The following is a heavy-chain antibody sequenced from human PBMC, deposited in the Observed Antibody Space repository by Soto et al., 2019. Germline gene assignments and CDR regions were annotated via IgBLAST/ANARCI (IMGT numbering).Heavy chain of an antibody. Sequence: EVQLVESGGGLVQPGGSLRLSCAASGFTVSSNYMSWVRQAPGKGLEWVSVIYSGGSTYYADSVKGRFTISRDNSKNTLYLQMNSLRAEDTAVYYCARAVVPAASFDIWGQGTMVTVSS. CDR1: GFTVSSNY. CDR2: IYSGGST. CDR3: ARAVVPAASFDI. V-gene: IGHV3-66*01. J-gene: IGHJ3*02. D-gene: IGHD2-2*01.